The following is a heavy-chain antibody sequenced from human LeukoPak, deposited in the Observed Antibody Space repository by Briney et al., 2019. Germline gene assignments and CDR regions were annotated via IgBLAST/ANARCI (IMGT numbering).Heavy chain of an antibody. CDR2: INTDGSDT. D-gene: IGHD1-1*01. J-gene: IGHJ4*02. CDR3: ARNWNYYDQ. Sequence: GGSLRLSCAASGFTFSKYWMHWVRQAPGKGLVWVSRINTDGSDTTYADSVKGRFTISRDNAKNTLYLQMNSLRVEDTALYYCARNWNYYDQWGQGTLVTVSS. CDR1: GFTFSKYW. V-gene: IGHV3-74*03.